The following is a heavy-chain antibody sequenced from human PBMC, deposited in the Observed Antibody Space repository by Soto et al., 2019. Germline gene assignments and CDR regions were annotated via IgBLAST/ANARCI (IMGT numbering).Heavy chain of an antibody. J-gene: IGHJ4*02. D-gene: IGHD2-2*01. CDR3: ARDPPRNQSGFPFDY. CDR1: GGSISNSRDY. V-gene: IGHV4-39*02. CDR2: IYYSGKT. Sequence: SETLSLTCSVSGGSISNSRDYWGWIRQPPGKGLEWIATIYYSGKTYYNPSLKSRVTISVDTSKNKFSLTLSSVTAADTAVYYCARDPPRNQSGFPFDYWGQGTLVTVSS.